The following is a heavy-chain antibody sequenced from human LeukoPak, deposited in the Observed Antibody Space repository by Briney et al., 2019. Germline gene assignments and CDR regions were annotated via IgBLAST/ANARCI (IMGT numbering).Heavy chain of an antibody. D-gene: IGHD6-13*01. J-gene: IGHJ4*02. Sequence: SETLSLTCTVSGGSISSYYWSWIRQPPGKGLEWIGYIYYSGSTNYNPSLKSRVTISVDTSKNQFSLKLSSVTAADTAVYYCARAQQQLKFDYWGQGTLVTVSS. CDR1: GGSISSYY. V-gene: IGHV4-59*01. CDR2: IYYSGST. CDR3: ARAQQQLKFDY.